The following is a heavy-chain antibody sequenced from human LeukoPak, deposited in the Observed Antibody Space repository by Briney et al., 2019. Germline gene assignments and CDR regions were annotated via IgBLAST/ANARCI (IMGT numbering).Heavy chain of an antibody. V-gene: IGHV4-4*09. Sequence: SETLSLTCTVSGGSISSYYWSWLRQPPGKGLEWIGYIYTSGSTNYNPSLKSRVTISVDTSKNQFSLKLSSVTDADTAVCYCARLCEGAARGYYYYYMDVWGKGTTVTVSS. CDR3: ARLCEGAARGYYYYYMDV. CDR1: GGSISSYY. CDR2: IYTSGST. J-gene: IGHJ6*03. D-gene: IGHD6-6*01.